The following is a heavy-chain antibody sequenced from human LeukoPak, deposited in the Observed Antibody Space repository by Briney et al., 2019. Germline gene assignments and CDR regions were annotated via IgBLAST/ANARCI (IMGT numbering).Heavy chain of an antibody. CDR2: ISYSGYT. Sequence: SETLSLTCTVSGGSIRSYYWNWIRQAPGKGLEWVGFISYSGYTSYSPSLKSRVAISVDTAKSQFSLRLNSMTAADTAIYYCARGRNDNGGMFFDFWGQGTLVTVSS. V-gene: IGHV4-59*01. D-gene: IGHD4-23*01. J-gene: IGHJ4*02. CDR3: ARGRNDNGGMFFDF. CDR1: GGSIRSYY.